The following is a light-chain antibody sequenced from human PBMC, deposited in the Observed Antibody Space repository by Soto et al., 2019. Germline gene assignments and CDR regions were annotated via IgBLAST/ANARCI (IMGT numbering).Light chain of an antibody. CDR3: CSYAGTFYV. CDR2: DVS. V-gene: IGLV2-11*01. CDR1: SSDFGGYNY. J-gene: IGLJ1*01. Sequence: QSALTQPPSASGSPGQSVTIPCTGTSSDFGGYNYVSWYQHHPGKAPKLMIYDVSERPSGVPDRFSGSKSGNTASLTISGLQAEDDADYYCCSYAGTFYVFGTGTKVTVL.